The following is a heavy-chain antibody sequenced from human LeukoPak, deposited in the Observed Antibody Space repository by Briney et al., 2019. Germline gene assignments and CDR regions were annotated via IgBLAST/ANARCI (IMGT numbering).Heavy chain of an antibody. Sequence: SVKVSCKASGGTFSSYAISWVRQAPGQGLEWMGGIIPIFGTANYAQKFQGRVTIPTDESTSTAYMELSSLRSEDTAVYYCARAREMATVNWFDPWGQGTLVTVSS. J-gene: IGHJ5*02. D-gene: IGHD5-24*01. CDR3: ARAREMATVNWFDP. V-gene: IGHV1-69*05. CDR2: IIPIFGTA. CDR1: GGTFSSYA.